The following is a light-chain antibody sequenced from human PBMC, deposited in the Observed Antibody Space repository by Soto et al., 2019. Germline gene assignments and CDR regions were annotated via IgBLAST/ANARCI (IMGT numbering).Light chain of an antibody. CDR3: QQYGGSPLVT. J-gene: IGKJ4*01. CDR1: QSVTSSY. V-gene: IGKV3-20*01. Sequence: EIVLTQSPGTLSLSPGERATLSCRASQSVTSSYLAWYQLKPGQAPRLVIYGASSRATGIPDRFSGSGSGTDFTLTISRLEPEDFAVYYCQQYGGSPLVTFGGGTKVEIK. CDR2: GAS.